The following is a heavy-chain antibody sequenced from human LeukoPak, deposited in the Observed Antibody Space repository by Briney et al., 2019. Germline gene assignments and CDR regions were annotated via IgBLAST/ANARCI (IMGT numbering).Heavy chain of an antibody. V-gene: IGHV4-59*12. CDR2: IYYSGDT. D-gene: IGHD6-6*01. J-gene: IGHJ6*03. Sequence: SETLSLTCTVSDGAIAGYSWSWIRQPPGKGLEWIGYIYYSGDTNYNPSLQSRVTISLDTSKNQFSLKLSSVTAADTAIYYCARDFSSSSTVYYYYYMDVWGKGTTVTVSS. CDR3: ARDFSSSSTVYYYYYMDV. CDR1: DGAIAGYS.